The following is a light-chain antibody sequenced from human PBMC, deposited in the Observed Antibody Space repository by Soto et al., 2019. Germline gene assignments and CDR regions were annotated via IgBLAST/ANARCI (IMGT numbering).Light chain of an antibody. CDR1: LSVSSRY. CDR2: DAS. Sequence: VLTQSPGPLSLSPGERATLSCRARLSVSSRYLAWYQQTPGQAPRLLIYDASNRATGIPDRFSGGGSGTGFTLSISRLEPEDIAAYYCHLYGASPPVAFGPGSKVDIK. CDR3: HLYGASPPVA. V-gene: IGKV3-20*01. J-gene: IGKJ3*01.